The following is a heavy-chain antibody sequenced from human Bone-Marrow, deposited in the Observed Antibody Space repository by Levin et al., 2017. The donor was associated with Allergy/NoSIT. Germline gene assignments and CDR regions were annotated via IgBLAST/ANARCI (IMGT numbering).Heavy chain of an antibody. CDR2: ITSSSTYI. CDR3: ARDLYGSGWGDY. CDR1: GFTFSSYS. V-gene: IGHV3-21*01. D-gene: IGHD6-19*01. J-gene: IGHJ4*02. Sequence: GGSLRLSCAASGFTFSSYSMNWVRQAPGKGLEWVSSITSSSTYIYYADSVKGRFTISRDNAKNSLYLQMNSLRAEDTAVYHCARDLYGSGWGDYWGQGTLVTVSS.